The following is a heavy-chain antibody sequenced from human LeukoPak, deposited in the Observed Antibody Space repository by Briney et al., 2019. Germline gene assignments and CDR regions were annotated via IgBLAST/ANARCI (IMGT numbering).Heavy chain of an antibody. CDR3: ASSSGYYYPYYYGMDV. CDR1: GYTFTGYY. D-gene: IGHD3-22*01. CDR2: INPSGGST. Sequence: GASVKVSCKASGYTFTGYYMHWVRQAPGQGLEWMGIINPSGGSTSYAQKFQGRVTMTRDTSTSTVYMELSSLRSEDTAVYYCASSSGYYYPYYYGMDVWGQGTTVTVSS. J-gene: IGHJ6*02. V-gene: IGHV1-46*01.